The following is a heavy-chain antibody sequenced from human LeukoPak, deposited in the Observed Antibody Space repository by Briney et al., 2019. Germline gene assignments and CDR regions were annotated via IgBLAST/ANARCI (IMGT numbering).Heavy chain of an antibody. CDR3: VRDETLWTLDW. V-gene: IGHV3-21*01. CDR1: GFSFSSAT. J-gene: IGHJ4*02. CDR2: ISSSSTYI. Sequence: GGSLRLACAASGFSFSSATMEWVRQARGRGLEWVSSISSSSTYIYNADSVKGRFNISRDNPKNTVYLQMNSLRAEDTAVYYCVRDETLWTLDWWGQGTLVSVSS. D-gene: IGHD1-1*01.